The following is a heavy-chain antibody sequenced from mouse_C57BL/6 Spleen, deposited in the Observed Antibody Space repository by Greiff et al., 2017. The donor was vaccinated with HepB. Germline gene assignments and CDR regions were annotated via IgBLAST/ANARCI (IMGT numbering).Heavy chain of an antibody. D-gene: IGHD1-1*01. CDR2: ISSGGSYT. CDR1: GFTFSSYG. Sequence: EVQRVESGGDLVKPGGSLKLSCAASGFTFSSYGMSWVRQTPDKGLEWVATISSGGSYTYYPDSVKGRFTFSRDNAKNTMYLQMSSLKSEDTAMYYCSKARYYDGQRGEYYAIDDWGQGTTVTVSS. CDR3: SKARYYDGQRGEYYAIDD. J-gene: IGHJ4*01. V-gene: IGHV5-6*01.